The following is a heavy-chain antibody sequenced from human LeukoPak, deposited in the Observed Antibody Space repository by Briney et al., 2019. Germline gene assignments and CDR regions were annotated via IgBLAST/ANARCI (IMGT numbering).Heavy chain of an antibody. CDR1: GYTFTSYY. Sequence: GASVKVSCKASGYTFTSYYMHWVRQAPGQGLEWMGIINPSGGSTSYAQKFQGRVTMTRDTSTSTVYMELSSLRSEDTAVYYCARGAYSYVYRGSRWFDPWGQGTLVTVSS. J-gene: IGHJ5*02. D-gene: IGHD5-18*01. CDR3: ARGAYSYVYRGSRWFDP. CDR2: INPSGGST. V-gene: IGHV1-46*01.